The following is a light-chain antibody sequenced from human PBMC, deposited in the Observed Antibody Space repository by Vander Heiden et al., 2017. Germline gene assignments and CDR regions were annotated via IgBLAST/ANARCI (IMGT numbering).Light chain of an antibody. Sequence: DIQMTQSPSSLSASVGDRVTITCQASQDISNYLNWYQQKPGKAPKLLIYDASNLETGVPSRFSGSGSGTDFTFTISSLQPEDIATYYCQHYDNLHSFGGGTKVEIK. V-gene: IGKV1-33*01. J-gene: IGKJ4*01. CDR3: QHYDNLHS. CDR2: DAS. CDR1: QDISNY.